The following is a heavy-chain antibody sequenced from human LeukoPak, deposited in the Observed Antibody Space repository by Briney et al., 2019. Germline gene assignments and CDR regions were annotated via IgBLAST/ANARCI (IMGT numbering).Heavy chain of an antibody. CDR3: ARGYRYDSSGYYYAFDI. J-gene: IGHJ3*02. Sequence: GGSLRLSCVASEFTFSNYAMNWVRQAPGKGLEWVSTISSGGGDTYIADSVKGRFTISRDNAKNSLYLQMNSLRDEDTAVYYCARGYRYDSSGYYYAFDIWGQGTMVTVSS. V-gene: IGHV3-23*01. CDR2: ISSGGGDT. CDR1: EFTFSNYA. D-gene: IGHD3-22*01.